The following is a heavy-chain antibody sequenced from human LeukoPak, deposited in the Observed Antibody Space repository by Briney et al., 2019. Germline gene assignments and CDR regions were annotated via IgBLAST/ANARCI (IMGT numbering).Heavy chain of an antibody. V-gene: IGHV3-15*01. CDR2: IKSKTDGGTP. CDR3: ETALRGVGF. D-gene: IGHD3-3*01. Sequence: GGSLRLSCAASGITFISAWMNWVRQAPGKGLEWVGRIKSKTDGGTPEHAAPVKGRFIISRDDSKNMLYLQMNSLNSDDTAVYSCETALRGVGFWGQGTLVTVPS. J-gene: IGHJ4*02. CDR1: GITFISAW.